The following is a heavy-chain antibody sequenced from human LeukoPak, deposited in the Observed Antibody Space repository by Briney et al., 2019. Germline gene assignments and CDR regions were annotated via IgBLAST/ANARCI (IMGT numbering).Heavy chain of an antibody. CDR1: GFTFDDYA. CDR3: ARAYYYDSSGYYGHYYFDY. CDR2: ISWNSGSI. D-gene: IGHD3-22*01. V-gene: IGHV3-9*01. J-gene: IGHJ4*02. Sequence: PGGSLRLSCAASGFTFDDYAMHWVRQAPGKGLEWVSGISWNSGSIGYADSVKGRFTISRDNAKNSLYLQMNSLRAEDTASYYCARAYYYDSSGYYGHYYFDYWGQGTLVTVSS.